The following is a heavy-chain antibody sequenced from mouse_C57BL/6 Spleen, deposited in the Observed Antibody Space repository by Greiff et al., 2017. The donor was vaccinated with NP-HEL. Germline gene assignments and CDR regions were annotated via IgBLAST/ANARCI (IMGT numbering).Heavy chain of an antibody. CDR1: GYTFTSYW. J-gene: IGHJ4*01. V-gene: IGHV1-53*01. CDR3: AREGRPTIVTMDY. Sequence: QVQLQQSGTELVKPGASVKLSCKASGYTFTSYWMHWVKQRPGQGLEWIGNINPSNGGTNYNEKFKSKATLTVDKSSSTAYMQLSSLTSEDSAVYYCAREGRPTIVTMDYWGQGTSVTVSS. CDR2: INPSNGGT. D-gene: IGHD2-5*01.